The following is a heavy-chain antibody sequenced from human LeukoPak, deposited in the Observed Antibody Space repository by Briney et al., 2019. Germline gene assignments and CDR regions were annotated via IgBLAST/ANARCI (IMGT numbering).Heavy chain of an antibody. CDR2: VDYSRST. CDR1: GGSVSSGNYY. Sequence: SETLSLTCSVSGGSVSSGNYYWSWIRQPPGKGLEWIGHVDYSRSTSYNPSLKRRVTISLDTSKNQFSLKVTYLTAADTAVYYCARGIRTGYGYWGQGTLVTVSS. V-gene: IGHV4-61*01. J-gene: IGHJ4*02. CDR3: ARGIRTGYGY. D-gene: IGHD1-1*01.